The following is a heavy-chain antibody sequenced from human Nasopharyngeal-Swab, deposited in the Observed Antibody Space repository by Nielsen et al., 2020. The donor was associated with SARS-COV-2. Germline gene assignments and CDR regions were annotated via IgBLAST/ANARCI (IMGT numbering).Heavy chain of an antibody. CDR1: GCTFRTYA. V-gene: IGHV1-69*06. J-gene: IGHJ3*02. CDR3: ARGIVSGSYGDKTDAFEI. CDR2: IIPIFGTA. Sequence: SVKVSCKASGCTFRTYAMNWVRQAPGQGLEWMGGIIPIFGTANYAQKIQGRVTITADKSTSIVYMELSSLRSEDTAVYYCARGIVSGSYGDKTDAFEIWGQGTMVTVSS. D-gene: IGHD1-26*01.